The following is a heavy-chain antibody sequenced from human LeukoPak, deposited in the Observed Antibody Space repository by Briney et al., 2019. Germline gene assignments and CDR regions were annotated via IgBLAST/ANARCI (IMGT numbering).Heavy chain of an antibody. D-gene: IGHD3-3*01. CDR2: IHYSGST. V-gene: IGHV4-59*01. Sequence: SETLSLTCTVSGGSISNYYWSWIRQPPGKGLEWIGYIHYSGSTNNNPSLKSRVTISVDTSKNQFSLKLTSVTAADTAVYYCARNYDFWSGYLDYWGQGTLVTVSS. CDR1: GGSISNYY. CDR3: ARNYDFWSGYLDY. J-gene: IGHJ4*02.